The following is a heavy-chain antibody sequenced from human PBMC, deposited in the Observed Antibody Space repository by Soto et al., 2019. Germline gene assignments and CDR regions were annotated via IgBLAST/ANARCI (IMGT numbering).Heavy chain of an antibody. CDR1: GGSFSGYY. Sequence: QVQLQQWGAGLLKPSETLSLTCAVYGGSFSGYYWNWIRQPPGKGLEWIGEINHSGSTNYNPSLKSRVTISVDTSKNQSSLELSSATAADTAVYYRARGYGRNFDYWGQGTLVTVSS. CDR2: INHSGST. CDR3: ARGYGRNFDY. D-gene: IGHD3-10*01. V-gene: IGHV4-34*01. J-gene: IGHJ4*02.